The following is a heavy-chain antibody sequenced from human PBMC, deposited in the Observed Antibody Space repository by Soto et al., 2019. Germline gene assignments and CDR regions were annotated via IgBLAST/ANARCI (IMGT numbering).Heavy chain of an antibody. J-gene: IGHJ5*02. CDR1: GCSISSGGYS. CDR3: ARSEGIVVVPAAMNWFDP. Sequence: SETLSLTCAFSGCSISSGGYSWSWIRQPPGKGLEWIGYIYHSGSTYYNPSLKSRVTISVDRSNNQFSLKLSSVTAADTAVYYCARSEGIVVVPAAMNWFDPWGQGTLVTVSS. D-gene: IGHD2-2*01. V-gene: IGHV4-30-2*01. CDR2: IYHSGST.